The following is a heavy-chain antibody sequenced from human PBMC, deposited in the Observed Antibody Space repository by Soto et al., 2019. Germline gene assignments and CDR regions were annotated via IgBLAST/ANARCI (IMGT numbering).Heavy chain of an antibody. Sequence: GGSLRLSCAASGFTLNSYAMNWVCQAPGKGLEWVSGISARGEKTYYADSVKGRFTISRDNSKITVYLQMNSLRAKDTAVFYCAKALPIYYYDSSGYSDYYYDMDVWGQGTTVTVSS. CDR2: ISARGEKT. V-gene: IGHV3-23*01. D-gene: IGHD3-22*01. CDR1: GFTLNSYA. J-gene: IGHJ6*02. CDR3: AKALPIYYYDSSGYSDYYYDMDV.